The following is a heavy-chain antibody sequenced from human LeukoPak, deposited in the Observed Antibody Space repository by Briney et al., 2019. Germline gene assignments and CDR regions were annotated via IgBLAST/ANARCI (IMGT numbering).Heavy chain of an antibody. D-gene: IGHD6-6*01. V-gene: IGHV4-39*07. J-gene: IGHJ4*02. CDR1: GGPLSGRSYH. Sequence: SDTLSLICTVSGGPLSGRSYHWGWIHQPPGKGLEWNGTIHYTASTYYNPSLKSRVTISVDTSKNQFSMNLTSVTAADTAAYYCARFDYSSSSYYFDCWGQGTLVTVSS. CDR3: ARFDYSSSSYYFDC. CDR2: IHYTAST.